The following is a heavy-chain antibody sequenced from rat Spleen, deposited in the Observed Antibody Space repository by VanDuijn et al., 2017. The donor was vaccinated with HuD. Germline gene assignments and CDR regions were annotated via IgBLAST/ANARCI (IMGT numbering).Heavy chain of an antibody. CDR3: ARRTTGLFDY. Sequence: EVQLEESGGGLVQPGRSLKLSCVASGFSFNNYWMTWIRQAPGKGLEWVASITYTGGNTYYPDSVKGRFTISRDNAKNTLYLQMDSLGSEDTATYYCARRTTGLFDYWGQGVMVTVSS. D-gene: IGHD4-1*01. CDR2: ITYTGGNT. V-gene: IGHV5-31*01. CDR1: GFSFNNYW. J-gene: IGHJ2*01.